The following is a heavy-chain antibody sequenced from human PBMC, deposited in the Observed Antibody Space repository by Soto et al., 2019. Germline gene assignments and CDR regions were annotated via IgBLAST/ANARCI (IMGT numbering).Heavy chain of an antibody. CDR1: GFTFSSYS. J-gene: IGHJ5*02. CDR3: AREIGSSSLWFDP. Sequence: EVQLVESGGGLVKPGGSLRLSCAASGFTFSSYSMNWVRQAPGKGLEWVSSISSSSSYIYYADSVKGRFTISRDNAKNSLYLQMNSLRAEDTAVYYCAREIGSSSLWFDPWGQGTLVTVSS. D-gene: IGHD6-6*01. V-gene: IGHV3-21*01. CDR2: ISSSSSYI.